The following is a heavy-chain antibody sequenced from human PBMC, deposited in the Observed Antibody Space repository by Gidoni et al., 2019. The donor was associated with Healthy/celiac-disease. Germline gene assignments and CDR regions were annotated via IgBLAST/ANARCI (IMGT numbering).Heavy chain of an antibody. Sequence: QVQLVQSGGEVKKRGSSVKVSCKASGGTFSSYAISWVRQAPGQGLEWMGGIIPIFGTAYYAQKVQIRVTIPADESTITAYMVLSTLTSEDTSVYYCVRMASGCYYYVMDVWGQGTTVTVSS. CDR3: VRMASGCYYYVMDV. CDR1: GGTFSSYA. V-gene: IGHV1-69*01. J-gene: IGHJ6*02. D-gene: IGHD3-10*01. CDR2: IIPIFGTA.